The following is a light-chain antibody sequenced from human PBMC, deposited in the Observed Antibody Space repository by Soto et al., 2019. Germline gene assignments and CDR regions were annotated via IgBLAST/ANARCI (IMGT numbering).Light chain of an antibody. V-gene: IGKV3-15*01. CDR3: QQYNNWPPVT. CDR1: QSAAGN. Sequence: EIVLTQSPATLSVSPGERVTLSCRASQSAAGNLAWYQQKPGQAPRLLIYGASTRATGIPGRFSGSGSGTEFTITISSLQSEDFAVYYCQQYNNWPPVTFGQGTKVEIK. J-gene: IGKJ1*01. CDR2: GAS.